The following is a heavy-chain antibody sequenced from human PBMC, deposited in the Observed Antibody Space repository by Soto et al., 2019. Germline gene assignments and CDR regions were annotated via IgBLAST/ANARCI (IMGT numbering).Heavy chain of an antibody. CDR3: ARDAQPKGVAADGTSDY. Sequence: QVQLVQSGPEVKNPGASVKVSCKASGYTFKNYGINWVRQAPGQGLEWVGWITTYNGNRHSAEKFQGRVTMTTDTSTSTTYMELRSLTSDDTGVYYCARDAQPKGVAADGTSDYWGQGTLVTVSS. CDR2: ITTYNGNR. D-gene: IGHD6-19*01. J-gene: IGHJ4*02. CDR1: GYTFKNYG. V-gene: IGHV1-18*01.